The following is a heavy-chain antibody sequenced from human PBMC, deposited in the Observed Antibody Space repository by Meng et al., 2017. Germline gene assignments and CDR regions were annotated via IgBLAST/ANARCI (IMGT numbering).Heavy chain of an antibody. CDR3: VRDEDISAAGKLFGDY. J-gene: IGHJ4*02. CDR1: GYTFTAYY. D-gene: IGHD6-13*01. Sequence: QVQLVQSGAEVKKPGASVKVPSTPSGYTFTAYYIHWVRQAPGQGLDWMGRIDPNSGVTEYAQKFQGRVTVTGDTSISTAYMELSRLRSDDTAIYYCVRDEDISAAGKLFGDYWGQGTLVTVSS. CDR2: IDPNSGVT. V-gene: IGHV1-2*06.